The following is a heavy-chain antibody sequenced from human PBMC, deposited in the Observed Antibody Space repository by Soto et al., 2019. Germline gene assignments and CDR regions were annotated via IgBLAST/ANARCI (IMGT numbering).Heavy chain of an antibody. CDR1: GGSISSGDYY. CDR3: AGEKIGFAWLLSPNWFDP. CDR2: IYYSGST. V-gene: IGHV4-30-4*01. Sequence: SETLSLTCSVSGGSISSGDYYWNWIRQPPGKGLEWIGHIYYSGSTYYNSSLKSRVTISVDTSKNQFSLKLSSVTAAATAVYSCAGEKIGFAWLLSPNWFDPWGKGTLVTVSS. J-gene: IGHJ5*02. D-gene: IGHD3-9*01.